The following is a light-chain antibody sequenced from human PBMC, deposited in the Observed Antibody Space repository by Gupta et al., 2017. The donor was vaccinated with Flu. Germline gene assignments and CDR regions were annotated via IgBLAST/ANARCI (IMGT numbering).Light chain of an antibody. CDR2: QVS. CDR3: MQGAHWPWA. CDR1: QGRVYSYGNTY. J-gene: IGKJ1*01. Sequence: ISCGSSQGRVYSYGNTYMHWFQQRPVQAPRLLIYQVSYRDSGVPDRFLGSGSGTDFTLKISRVEAEDVGIYFCMQGAHWPWAFGQGTTVEIK. V-gene: IGKV2-30*01.